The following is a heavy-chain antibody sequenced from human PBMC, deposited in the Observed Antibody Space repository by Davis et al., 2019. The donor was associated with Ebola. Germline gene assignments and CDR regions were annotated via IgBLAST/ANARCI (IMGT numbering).Heavy chain of an antibody. D-gene: IGHD3-10*01. CDR3: AKDMSYGSGAHMDV. CDR1: GFKFDDYA. J-gene: IGHJ6*04. CDR2: ISWNGDTI. Sequence: PGGSLRLSCVASGFKFDDYAMHWVRQRPGKGLEWVSGISWNGDTIGYADSLKGRFIISRDNAKNSLYLQMSSLGPEDTALYFCAKDMSYGSGAHMDVWGEGTTVIVSS. V-gene: IGHV3-9*01.